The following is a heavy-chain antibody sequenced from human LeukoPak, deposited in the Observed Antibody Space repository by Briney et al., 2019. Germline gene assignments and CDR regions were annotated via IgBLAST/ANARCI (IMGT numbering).Heavy chain of an antibody. CDR3: ARGLNGQWLVDAFDI. V-gene: IGHV3-21*01. CDR1: GFTFSSYS. CDR2: ISSSSSYI. J-gene: IGHJ3*02. Sequence: GGSLRRSCVASGFTFSSYSRNWVRQAPGKGLEWVSSISSSSSYIYYTESVKGRFTISRDNAKNSLYMQMNGLRAEDTAVYYCARGLNGQWLVDAFDIWGQGTMVTVSS. D-gene: IGHD6-19*01.